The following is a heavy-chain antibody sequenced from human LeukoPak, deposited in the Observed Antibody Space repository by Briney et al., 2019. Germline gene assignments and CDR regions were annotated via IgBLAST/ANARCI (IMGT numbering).Heavy chain of an antibody. J-gene: IGHJ6*02. Sequence: SVKVSCKASGGTFSSYAISWVRQAPGQGLEWMGRIIPIFGIANYAQKFQGRVTITADKSTSTAYIELSSLRSEDTAVYYCARVKYYYDFWSGYYTPGYYYYGMDVWGQGTTVTVSS. V-gene: IGHV1-69*04. CDR1: GGTFSSYA. CDR2: IIPIFGIA. CDR3: ARVKYYYDFWSGYYTPGYYYYGMDV. D-gene: IGHD3-3*01.